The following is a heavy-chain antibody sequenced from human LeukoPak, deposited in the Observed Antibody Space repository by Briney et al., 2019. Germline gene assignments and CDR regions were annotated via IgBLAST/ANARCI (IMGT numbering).Heavy chain of an antibody. J-gene: IGHJ4*02. V-gene: IGHV4-34*01. CDR3: ARKPIFASGRHWYYFDN. D-gene: IGHD3-10*01. CDR1: GGSFSGYY. Sequence: SETLSLTCAVYGGSFSGYYWSWIRQPPGKGLEWIGEINHSGSTNYNPSLKSRVTISVDTSKNQFSLKLNSVTAADTAVYYCARKPIFASGRHWYYFDNWGQGTLVTVSS. CDR2: INHSGST.